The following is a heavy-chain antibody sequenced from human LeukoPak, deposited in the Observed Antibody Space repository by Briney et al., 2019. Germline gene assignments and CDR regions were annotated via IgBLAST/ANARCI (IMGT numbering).Heavy chain of an antibody. CDR1: GFTLSSNY. V-gene: IGHV3-53*01. D-gene: IGHD3-22*01. J-gene: IGHJ4*02. Sequence: GGSLRLSCAASGFTLSSNYMSWVRQAPGKGLEWVSVIYSGGSKYYAGSVKGRFTISRDNSKNTLYLQMNSLRAEDTAVYYCARSEGYYDSSGYPDWGQGTLVTVSS. CDR3: ARSEGYYDSSGYPD. CDR2: IYSGGSK.